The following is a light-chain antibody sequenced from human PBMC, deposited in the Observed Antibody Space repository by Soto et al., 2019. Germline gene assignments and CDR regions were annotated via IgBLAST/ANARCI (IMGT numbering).Light chain of an antibody. CDR3: QQRSSWPPRYT. CDR2: GTS. V-gene: IGKV3-11*01. J-gene: IGKJ2*01. Sequence: ELVLTQSPVTLSLSPGERATLSCRASQSVSGYFAWYQQKPGQAPRLLIYGTSSRATGIPARFSGSGSGTDCTLTISSLEPEDFAVYYCQQRSSWPPRYTFGQGTKLEIK. CDR1: QSVSGY.